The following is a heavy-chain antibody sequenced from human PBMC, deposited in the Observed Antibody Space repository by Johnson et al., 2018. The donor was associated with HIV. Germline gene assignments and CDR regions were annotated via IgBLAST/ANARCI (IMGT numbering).Heavy chain of an antibody. CDR2: ISHDGTHK. CDR3: ARVKVATINAFDI. V-gene: IGHV3-30*04. Sequence: QVQLVESGGGVVQPGRSLRLSCAASGFTFSRYAMDWVRQAPGKGLEWVAFISHDGTHKYYADSVKGRFTISRDNSKNTLYLQMNSLRAEDTAVYYCARVKVATINAFDIWGQGTMVTVSS. D-gene: IGHD5-12*01. CDR1: GFTFSRYA. J-gene: IGHJ3*02.